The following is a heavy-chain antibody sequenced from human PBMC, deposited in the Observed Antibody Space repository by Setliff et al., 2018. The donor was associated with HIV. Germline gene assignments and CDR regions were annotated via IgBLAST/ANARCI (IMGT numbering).Heavy chain of an antibody. CDR2: MNPSSGNR. V-gene: IGHV1-8*03. Sequence: VASVKVSCKASGGTFTSYDINWVRQATGQGLEWMGWMNPSSGNRGYAQKFQGRVTISRNTSISTAYMELSGLRAEDTAVYYCARALLVWSLDYFYYMDVWGKGTTVTVSS. CDR1: GGTFTSYD. CDR3: ARALLVWSLDYFYYMDV. J-gene: IGHJ6*03. D-gene: IGHD3-3*01.